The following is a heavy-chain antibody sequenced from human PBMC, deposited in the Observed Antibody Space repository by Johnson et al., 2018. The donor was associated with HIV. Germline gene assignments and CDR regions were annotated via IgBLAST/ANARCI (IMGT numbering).Heavy chain of an antibody. CDR2: INWNGGST. J-gene: IGHJ3*02. CDR1: GFTFDDYG. Sequence: VQLVESGGGVVRPGWSLTLSCAASGFTFDDYGMTWVRQAPGKGLEWVSCINWNGGSTGYVDSVKGRFTISRDNAKNSLYLQMNSLRAEDTAVYYCASGYNHAFDIWGQGTMVTVSS. V-gene: IGHV3-20*04. CDR3: ASGYNHAFDI. D-gene: IGHD5-24*01.